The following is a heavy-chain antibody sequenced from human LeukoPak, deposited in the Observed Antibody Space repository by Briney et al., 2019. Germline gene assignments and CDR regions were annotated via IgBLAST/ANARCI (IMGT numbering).Heavy chain of an antibody. CDR3: ARGPITGTSSWWFDP. D-gene: IGHD1-20*01. CDR2: IIPIFGTA. V-gene: IGHV1-69*13. J-gene: IGHJ5*02. Sequence: ASVKVSCTASGGTFSSYAISWVRQAPGQGLEWMGGIIPIFGTANYAQKFQGRVTITADESTSTAYMELSSLRSEDTAVYYCARGPITGTSSWWFDPWGQGTLVTVSS. CDR1: GGTFSSYA.